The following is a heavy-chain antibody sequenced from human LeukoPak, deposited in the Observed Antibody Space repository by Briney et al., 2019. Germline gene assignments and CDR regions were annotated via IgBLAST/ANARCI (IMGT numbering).Heavy chain of an antibody. V-gene: IGHV4-59*01. Sequence: PSETLSLTCTASGGSISSYYWSWIRQPPGKGLEWIGYIYYSGSTNYNPSLKSRVTISVDTSKNQFSLKLSSVTAADTAVYYCARDGGPGYFDWLTIWGQGTMVTVSS. J-gene: IGHJ3*02. CDR3: ARDGGPGYFDWLTI. CDR2: IYYSGST. D-gene: IGHD3-9*01. CDR1: GGSISSYY.